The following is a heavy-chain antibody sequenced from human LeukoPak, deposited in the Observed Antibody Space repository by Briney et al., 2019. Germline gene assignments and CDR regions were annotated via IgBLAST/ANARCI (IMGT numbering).Heavy chain of an antibody. CDR2: IYASGST. J-gene: IGHJ4*02. V-gene: IGHV4-4*07. CDR3: ARALTTVTQYYFDH. CDR1: GGSISGYF. D-gene: IGHD4-17*01. Sequence: SETLSLTCTVSGGSISGYFWSWIRQPAGKGLEWIGRIYASGSTNYNPSLRSRVTMSVDTSKNQFSLKLSSVTAADTAVYYCARALTTVTQYYFDHWGQGTLVTVSS.